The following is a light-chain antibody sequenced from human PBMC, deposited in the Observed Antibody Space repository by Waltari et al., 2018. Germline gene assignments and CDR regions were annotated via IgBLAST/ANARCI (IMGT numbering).Light chain of an antibody. Sequence: QSALTQPASVSGSPGQSITNSCTGTRSDVGTHNYVSWYQQRPGKAPDLIIFDVSNRPSGVSIRFSGSKSGNTASLTISGLQAEDEADYYCNSYTNSGTYVFGSGTKVTVL. CDR2: DVS. CDR3: NSYTNSGTYV. CDR1: RSDVGTHNY. V-gene: IGLV2-14*03. J-gene: IGLJ1*01.